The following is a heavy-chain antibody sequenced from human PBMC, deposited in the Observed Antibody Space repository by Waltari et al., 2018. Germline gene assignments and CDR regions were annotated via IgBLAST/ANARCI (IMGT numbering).Heavy chain of an antibody. J-gene: IGHJ4*02. D-gene: IGHD3-9*01. V-gene: IGHV3-74*01. CDR3: ARGGHVDWLPPDY. CDR1: GFWFRSFW. CDR2: IHTDGSGT. Sequence: EVQLVESGGDLVQPGGSRRLSCAASGFWFRSFWMPWVRQAPGKGLGWVSRIHTDGSGTRYADSVEGRFTISRDNTKNTLYLQMNSLRVEDTAVYYCARGGHVDWLPPDYWGQGTLVTVSS.